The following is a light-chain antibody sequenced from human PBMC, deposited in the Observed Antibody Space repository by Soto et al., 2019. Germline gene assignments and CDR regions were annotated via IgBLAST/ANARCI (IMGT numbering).Light chain of an antibody. V-gene: IGKV3-20*01. CDR1: QSLSSTF. J-gene: IGKJ1*01. CDR2: GAS. CDR3: QPFDSSVT. Sequence: EIVLTQSPGSLSLSPGERATLSCRASQSLSSTFFAWYQQRPGQAPRLLMYGASSRAAGIPERFSGSGSGTDFTLTISKLEPEDFAVYYCQPFDSSVTFGQGTNVEIK.